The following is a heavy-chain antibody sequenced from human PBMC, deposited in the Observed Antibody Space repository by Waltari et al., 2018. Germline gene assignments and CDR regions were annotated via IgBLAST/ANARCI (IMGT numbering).Heavy chain of an antibody. J-gene: IGHJ5*02. Sequence: EVQLVQSGAEVKKPGATVKISCKASGYTFTDYYMHWVQQAPGKGLEWMGRVDPEDGETIYAEKCQGRVTRTADTSTDTAYMELTSLRSEDTAVYYCATSPLRFLEWVNWFDPWGQGTLVTVSS. CDR3: ATSPLRFLEWVNWFDP. D-gene: IGHD3-3*01. CDR2: VDPEDGET. CDR1: GYTFTDYY. V-gene: IGHV1-69-2*01.